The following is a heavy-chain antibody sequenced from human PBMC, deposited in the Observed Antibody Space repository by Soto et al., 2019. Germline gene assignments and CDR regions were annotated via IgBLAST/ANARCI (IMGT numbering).Heavy chain of an antibody. CDR1: GGSISSSSYY. J-gene: IGHJ4*02. CDR3: ARYYGSGSYYPAYYYDSSGFVDLGFDY. D-gene: IGHD3-10*01. CDR2: IYYSGST. Sequence: PSETLSLTCTVSGGSISSSSYYWGWIRQPPGKGLEWIGSIYYSGSTYYNPSLKSRVTISVDTSKNQFSLKLSSVTAADTAVYYCARYYGSGSYYPAYYYDSSGFVDLGFDYWGQGTLVTVSS. V-gene: IGHV4-39*01.